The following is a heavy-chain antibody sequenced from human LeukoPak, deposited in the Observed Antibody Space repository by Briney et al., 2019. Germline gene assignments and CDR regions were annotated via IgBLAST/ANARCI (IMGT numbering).Heavy chain of an antibody. CDR3: ARDYTRYYGSGSYFDRDFDY. CDR1: GFTFSSYS. CDR2: ISSSSSYI. D-gene: IGHD3-10*01. Sequence: GGSLRLSCAASGFTFSSYSMNWVRQAPGKGLEWVSSISSSSSYIYYADSVKGRFTISRDNAKNSLYLQMNSLRAEDTAVYYCARDYTRYYGSGSYFDRDFDYWGQGTLVTVSS. J-gene: IGHJ4*02. V-gene: IGHV3-21*01.